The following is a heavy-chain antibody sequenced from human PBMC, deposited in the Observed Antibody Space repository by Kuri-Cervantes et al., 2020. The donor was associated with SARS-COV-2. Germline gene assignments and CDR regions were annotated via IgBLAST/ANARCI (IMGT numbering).Heavy chain of an antibody. J-gene: IGHJ4*02. CDR3: ARDHDITMVQGVYFDY. D-gene: IGHD3-10*01. Sequence: GGSLRLTCAASGFTFSSYAMHWVRQAPGKGLEWVAVISYDGCNKYYADSVKGRFTISRDNSKNTLYLQMNSLRAEDTAVYYCARDHDITMVQGVYFDYWGQGTLVTVSS. CDR1: GFTFSSYA. V-gene: IGHV3-30-3*01. CDR2: ISYDGCNK.